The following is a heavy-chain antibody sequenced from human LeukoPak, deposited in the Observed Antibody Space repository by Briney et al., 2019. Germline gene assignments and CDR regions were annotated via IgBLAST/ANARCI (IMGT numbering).Heavy chain of an antibody. V-gene: IGHV4-30-2*01. CDR3: ARERGPWDDILTGYYTYYFDY. CDR1: GGSISSGGYY. CDR2: IYHSGST. D-gene: IGHD3-9*01. Sequence: SQTLSLTCPVSGGSISSGGYYWSWIRQPPGKGLEWIGYIYHSGSTYYNPSLKSRVTISVDRSKNQFSLKLSSVTAADTAVYYCARERGPWDDILTGYYTYYFDYWGQGTLVTVSS. J-gene: IGHJ4*02.